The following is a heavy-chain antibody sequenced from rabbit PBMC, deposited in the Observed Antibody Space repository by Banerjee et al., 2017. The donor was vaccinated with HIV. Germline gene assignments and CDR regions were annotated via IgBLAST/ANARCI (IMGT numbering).Heavy chain of an antibody. CDR1: GFDFSSDA. CDR2: IYAGSGRA. V-gene: IGHV1S45*01. CDR3: ARDLAGVIGWNFNL. D-gene: IGHD4-1*01. J-gene: IGHJ4*01. Sequence: QEQLVESGGGLVQPEGSLTLTCKASGFDFSSDAMCWVRQAPGKGLEWIAMIYAGSGRAYYASWAKGRFTISKTSSTTVTLQMTSLTAADTATYFCARDLAGVIGWNFNLWGPGTLVTVS.